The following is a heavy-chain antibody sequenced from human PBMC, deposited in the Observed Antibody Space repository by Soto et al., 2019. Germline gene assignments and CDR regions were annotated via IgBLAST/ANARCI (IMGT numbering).Heavy chain of an antibody. CDR2: LSGSGRST. V-gene: IGHV3-23*01. Sequence: EERLLQSGGALVQPGGSLRLSCEGSGFTFSNYAMTWVRQAPGKGLEWVSCLSGSGRSTYYADSVKGRFTISRDNSNDKLYQQLNSLRVEDTAVYLCATVSDYRTTFDAFDVWGQGTMLTVSS. CDR1: GFTFSNYA. J-gene: IGHJ3*01. D-gene: IGHD4-17*01. CDR3: ATVSDYRTTFDAFDV.